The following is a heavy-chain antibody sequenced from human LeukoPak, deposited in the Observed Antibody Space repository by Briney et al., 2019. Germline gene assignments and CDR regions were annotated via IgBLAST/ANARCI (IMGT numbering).Heavy chain of an antibody. CDR2: VSYSGNT. V-gene: IGHV4-59*01. CDR3: ARGSSAWAYNWFDP. J-gene: IGHJ5*02. CDR1: RGSISCYY. Sequence: SETLSLTCTVSRGSISCYYWSWIRQPPGKGLEWIGYVSYSGNTNYNPSLNSRVTISVDSSKNQFSLKLTSVTAADTAMYYCARGSSAWAYNWFDPWGQGTLVTISS. D-gene: IGHD6-19*01.